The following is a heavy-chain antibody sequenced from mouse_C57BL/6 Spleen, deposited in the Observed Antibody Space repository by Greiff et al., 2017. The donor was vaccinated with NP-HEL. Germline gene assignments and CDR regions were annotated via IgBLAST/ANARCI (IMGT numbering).Heavy chain of an antibody. Sequence: QVQLQQSGAELMKPGASVKLSCKATGYTFTGYWIEWVKQRPGHGLEWIGEILPGSGSTNYNEKFKGKATFTADTSSNTAYMQLSSLTTEDSAIYYCARFPYYYGSSYGYAMDYWGQGTSVTVSS. CDR3: ARFPYYYGSSYGYAMDY. D-gene: IGHD1-1*01. V-gene: IGHV1-9*01. CDR1: GYTFTGYW. J-gene: IGHJ4*01. CDR2: ILPGSGST.